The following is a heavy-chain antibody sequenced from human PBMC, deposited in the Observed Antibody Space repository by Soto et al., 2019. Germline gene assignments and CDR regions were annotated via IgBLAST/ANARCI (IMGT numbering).Heavy chain of an antibody. CDR3: ARAPRGNYGYPSYFDY. CDR2: VYHSGST. V-gene: IGHV4-4*02. J-gene: IGHJ4*02. CDR1: GDSISSTFW. D-gene: IGHD3-10*01. Sequence: PSETLSLTCRVSGDSISSTFWWTWVRQPPGKGLEWIGEVYHSGSTRYNPSLKGRVTISVDTSKNQFSLKLSSVTAADTAVYYCARAPRGNYGYPSYFDYWGQGTLVTVSS.